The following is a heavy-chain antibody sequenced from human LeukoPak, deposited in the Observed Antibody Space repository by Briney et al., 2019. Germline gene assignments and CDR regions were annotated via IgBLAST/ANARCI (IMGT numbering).Heavy chain of an antibody. CDR2: IIPILGIA. CDR1: GGTFSSYT. Sequence: ASVKVSCKASGGTFSSYTISWVRQAPGQGLEWMGRIIPILGIANYAQKFQGRVTITADKSTSTAYMELSSLRSGDTAVYYCARMHYYDSSGYYFDYWGQGTLVTVSS. V-gene: IGHV1-69*02. CDR3: ARMHYYDSSGYYFDY. D-gene: IGHD3-22*01. J-gene: IGHJ4*02.